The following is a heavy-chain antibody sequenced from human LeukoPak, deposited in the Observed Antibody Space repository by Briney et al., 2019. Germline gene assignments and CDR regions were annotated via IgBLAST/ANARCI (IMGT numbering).Heavy chain of an antibody. V-gene: IGHV4-38-2*02. CDR2: IYHSGTT. CDR3: ARDHYEGSTSFRPGPNWFDP. CDR1: GYSISSGYY. Sequence: SETLSLTCTVSGYSISSGYYWGWIRQPPGKGLEWIGSIYHSGTTYYNPSLKSRVTIPVDPSKNQFSLKLSSVTAADTAVYYCARDHYEGSTSFRPGPNWFDPWGQGTLVTVSS. J-gene: IGHJ5*02. D-gene: IGHD2-2*01.